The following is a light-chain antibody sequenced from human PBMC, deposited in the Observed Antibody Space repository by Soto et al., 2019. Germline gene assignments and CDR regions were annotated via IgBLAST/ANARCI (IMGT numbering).Light chain of an antibody. Sequence: EIVMTQSPATLSVSPGERATLFCRASQNVNTNLAWYQQRPGQAPRLLIYGASTRATGIPARFSGSGSGTEFTLIISGLQSEDLAVYYCQQYNDWPPFNFGPGTRWIA. CDR2: GAS. V-gene: IGKV3-15*01. J-gene: IGKJ3*01. CDR1: QNVNTN. CDR3: QQYNDWPPFN.